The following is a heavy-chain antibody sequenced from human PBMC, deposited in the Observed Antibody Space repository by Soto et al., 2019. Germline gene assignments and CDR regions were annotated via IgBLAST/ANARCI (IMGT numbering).Heavy chain of an antibody. CDR2: ISGSGGST. CDR1: GFTFSSYA. Sequence: EVQLLESGGGLVQPGGSLILSCAASGFTFSSYAMSWVRQAPGKGLEWVSAISGSGGSTYYADSVKGRFTISRDNSKNTLFLQMNSLRAEDTAVYYCAKTYYYDSSGYSNPEFDYWGQGTLVTVSS. D-gene: IGHD3-22*01. CDR3: AKTYYYDSSGYSNPEFDY. J-gene: IGHJ4*02. V-gene: IGHV3-23*01.